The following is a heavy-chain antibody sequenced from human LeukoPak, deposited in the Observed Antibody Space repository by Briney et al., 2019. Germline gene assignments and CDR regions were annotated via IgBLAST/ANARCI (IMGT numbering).Heavy chain of an antibody. CDR2: ISSSSSYT. CDR1: GFTFSDYY. CDR3: ARDMVHCSGGSCYSLRFSY. D-gene: IGHD2-15*01. J-gene: IGHJ4*02. Sequence: KAGGSLRLSCAASGFTFSDYYMSWIRQAPGKGLEWVSYISSSSSYTNYADSVKGRFTISRDNAKNSLYLQMNSLRAEDAAVYYCARDMVHCSGGSCYSLRFSYWGQGTLVTVSS. V-gene: IGHV3-11*06.